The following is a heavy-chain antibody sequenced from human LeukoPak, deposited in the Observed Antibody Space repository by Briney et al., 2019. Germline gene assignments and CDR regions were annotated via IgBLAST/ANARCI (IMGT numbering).Heavy chain of an antibody. CDR2: MNPNSGNT. D-gene: IGHD6-6*01. Sequence: ASVKVSCKASGYTFTSYDINWVRQATGQGLEWMGWMNPNSGNTGYAQKLQGRVTMTTDTSTSTAYMELRSLRSDDTAVYYCARVRDSSFFDYWGQGTLVTVSS. CDR3: ARVRDSSFFDY. J-gene: IGHJ4*02. CDR1: GYTFTSYD. V-gene: IGHV1-8*01.